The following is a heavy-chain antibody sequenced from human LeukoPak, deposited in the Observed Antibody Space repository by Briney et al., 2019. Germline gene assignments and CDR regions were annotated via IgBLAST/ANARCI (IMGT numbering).Heavy chain of an antibody. CDR2: ISSSSSYI. J-gene: IGHJ4*02. V-gene: IGHV3-21*01. CDR1: GFTFSSYS. CDR3: ARSRSTSYY. D-gene: IGHD2-2*01. Sequence: GGSLRLSCAASGFTFSSYSMNWVSEAPGKGVEWVSSISSSSSYIYYADSVKGRLTISRDNAKNSLYLQMNSLRAEDTAVYYCARSRSTSYYWGQGTLVTVSS.